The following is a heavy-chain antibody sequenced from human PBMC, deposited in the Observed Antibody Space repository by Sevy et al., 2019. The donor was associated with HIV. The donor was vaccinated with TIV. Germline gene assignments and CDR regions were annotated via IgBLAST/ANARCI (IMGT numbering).Heavy chain of an antibody. J-gene: IGHJ4*02. CDR1: GYTFTSFG. CDR3: ARDPPDGFDFWSGYGGDTTLFTSTSDY. CDR2: TNAYNGNT. V-gene: IGHV1-18*01. Sequence: ASVKVSCKASGYTFTSFGISWVRQAPGQGLEWMGWTNAYNGNTNYAQKLQGRVTMTTDTSTRTAYMELRSLRSDDTAVYYCARDPPDGFDFWSGYGGDTTLFTSTSDYWGQGTLVTVSS. D-gene: IGHD3-3*01.